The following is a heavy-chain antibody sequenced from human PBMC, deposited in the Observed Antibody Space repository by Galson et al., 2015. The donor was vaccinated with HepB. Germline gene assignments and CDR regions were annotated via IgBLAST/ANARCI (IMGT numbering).Heavy chain of an antibody. CDR3: ARVADYYGSGSYYPSFDY. D-gene: IGHD3-10*01. CDR1: GDSVSSNRVX. CDR2: TYYRSRCYT. J-gene: IGHJ4*02. Sequence: CAISGDSVSSNRVXWXWIRXXXSGGLEWLGRTYYRSRCYTDYAVSVRSRITINPDTSKNXFSLQLNSVTPEDTALYYCARVADYYGSGSYYPSFDYWGQGTLVXXSS. V-gene: IGHV6-1*01.